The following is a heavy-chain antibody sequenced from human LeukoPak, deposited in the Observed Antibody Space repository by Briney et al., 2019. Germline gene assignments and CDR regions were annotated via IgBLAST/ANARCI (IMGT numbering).Heavy chain of an antibody. CDR3: AKDESGWSQYFQH. CDR1: GFTFSSYT. J-gene: IGHJ1*01. D-gene: IGHD6-19*01. CDR2: INSRGSTI. V-gene: IGHV3-48*04. Sequence: GGSLRLSCAASGFTFSSYTMNWLRQAPGKGLECVSYINSRGSTISYADSVKGRFTISRDNAKNSLYLQMNSLRPEDTALYYCAKDESGWSQYFQHWGQGTLVTVSS.